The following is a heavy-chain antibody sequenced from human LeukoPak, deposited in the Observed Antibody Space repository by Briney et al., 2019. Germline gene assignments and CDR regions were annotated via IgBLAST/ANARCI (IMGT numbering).Heavy chain of an antibody. CDR1: GGSISSGSYY. Sequence: SETLSLTCTVSGGSISSGSYYWSWIRQPPGKGLEWIGYIYYSGSANYNPSLKSRVTISVDTSKNQFSLKLSSVTAAYTAVYYCARDQILTGYYRYYYYYGMDVWGQGTTVTVSS. D-gene: IGHD3-9*01. CDR3: ARDQILTGYYRYYYYYGMDV. J-gene: IGHJ6*02. CDR2: IYYSGSA. V-gene: IGHV4-61*01.